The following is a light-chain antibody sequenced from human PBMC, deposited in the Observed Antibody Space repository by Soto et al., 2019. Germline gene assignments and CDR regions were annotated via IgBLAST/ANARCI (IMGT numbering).Light chain of an antibody. J-gene: IGLJ1*01. CDR2: DVG. CDR1: TSDVGDYNY. Sequence: QSVLTQPASVSGSPGQSITISCTGTTSDVGDYNYVSWYQQYPGKAPKLMIYDVGNRPSGISNRLSGSKSGNTASLTISGLQAEDEADYYCSSWTSSNTFVFGTGTKVTVL. CDR3: SSWTSSNTFV. V-gene: IGLV2-14*01.